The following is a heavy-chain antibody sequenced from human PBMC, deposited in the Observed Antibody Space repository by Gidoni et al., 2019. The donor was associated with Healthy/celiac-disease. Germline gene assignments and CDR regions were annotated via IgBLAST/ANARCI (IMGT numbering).Heavy chain of an antibody. J-gene: IGHJ5*02. Sequence: QVQLQESGPGLVKPSETLSLTCAVSGYSISSVYYWGWIRQPPGKGLEWIGSIYHSGSTYYNPSLKSRVTISVDTSKNQFSLKLSSVTAADTAVYYCARGGLRYFDWPSRFDPWGQGTLVTVSS. V-gene: IGHV4-38-2*01. CDR1: GYSISSVYY. CDR2: IYHSGST. D-gene: IGHD3-9*01. CDR3: ARGGLRYFDWPSRFDP.